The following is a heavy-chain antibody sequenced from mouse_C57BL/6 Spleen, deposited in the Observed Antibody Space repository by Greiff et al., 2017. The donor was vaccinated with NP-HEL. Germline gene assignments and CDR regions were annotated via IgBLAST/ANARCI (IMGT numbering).Heavy chain of an antibody. CDR3: TRKGANWDFDY. CDR2: IDPETGGT. CDR1: GYTFTDYE. D-gene: IGHD4-1*01. Sequence: VQLQQSGAELVRPGASVTLSCKASGYTFTDYEMHWVKQTPVHGLEWIGAIDPETGGTAYNQKFKGKAILTADKSSSTAYMELRSLTSEDSAVYYWTRKGANWDFDYWGQGTTLTVSS. V-gene: IGHV1-15*01. J-gene: IGHJ2*01.